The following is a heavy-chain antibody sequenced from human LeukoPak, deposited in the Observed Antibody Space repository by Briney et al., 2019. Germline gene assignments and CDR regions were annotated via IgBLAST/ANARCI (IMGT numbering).Heavy chain of an antibody. V-gene: IGHV4-59*01. J-gene: IGHJ4*02. Sequence: SETLSLTCTVSGGSISSYYWSWIRQPPGKGLEWIGYIYYSGSTNYNPSLKSRVTISVDMSKSQFSLKLTSVTAADSAIYYRAGGPFFDYWGQGTLVTVSS. CDR2: IYYSGST. CDR3: AGGPFFDY. CDR1: GGSISSYY.